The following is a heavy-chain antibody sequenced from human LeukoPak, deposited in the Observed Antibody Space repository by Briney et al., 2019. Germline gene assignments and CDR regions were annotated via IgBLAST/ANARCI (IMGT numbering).Heavy chain of an antibody. J-gene: IGHJ6*03. D-gene: IGHD5-12*01. CDR3: ARAMRANYYYYYYMDV. Sequence: PGGSLRLSCAASGFSFSSYEMNWVRQAPGKGLEWVSYISSSGSTIYYADSVKGRFTISRDNAKNSLYLQMNSLRAEDTAVYYCARAMRANYYYYYYMDVWGKGTTVTVSS. CDR2: ISSSGSTI. CDR1: GFSFSSYE. V-gene: IGHV3-48*03.